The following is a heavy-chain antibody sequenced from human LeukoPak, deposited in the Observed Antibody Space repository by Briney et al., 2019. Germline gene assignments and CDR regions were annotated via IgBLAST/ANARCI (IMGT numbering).Heavy chain of an antibody. J-gene: IGHJ6*02. CDR3: ARDLQDIVVVPAAPYYYYGMDV. D-gene: IGHD2-2*01. CDR1: GFTFSSYA. V-gene: IGHV3-30-3*01. Sequence: PGRSLRLSCAASGFTFSSYAMHWLRQAPGKGLEWVAVISYDGSNKYYADSVKGRFSISRDNSKTTLYLQMNSLRAEDTAVYYCARDLQDIVVVPAAPYYYYGMDVWGQGTTVTVSS. CDR2: ISYDGSNK.